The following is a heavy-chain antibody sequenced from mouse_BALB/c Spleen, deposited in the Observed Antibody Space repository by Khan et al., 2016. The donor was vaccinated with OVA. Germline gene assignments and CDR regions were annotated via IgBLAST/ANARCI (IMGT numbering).Heavy chain of an antibody. CDR1: GYSFTDYN. CDR2: INPYNVCT. D-gene: IGHD1-1*01. Sequence: EVQLQESGPDLVNPGASVKVSCTASGYSFTDYNMSWVRQAHGKSLEWIGSINPYNVCTCYTQSFKGKATFTVDNACNTAFMHLNRLTSDDAAVYHCALIYYYGTWFNYWGQGTTLTVSA. J-gene: IGHJ2*01. V-gene: IGHV1S135*01. CDR3: ALIYYYGTWFNY.